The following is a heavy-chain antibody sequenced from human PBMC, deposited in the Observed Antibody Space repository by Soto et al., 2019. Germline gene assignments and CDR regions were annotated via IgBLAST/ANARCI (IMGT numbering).Heavy chain of an antibody. Sequence: SETLSLTCTVSGGSISSYYWSWIRQPPGKGLERIGYIYYSVSTNYNPSLKSRVTISVDTSKNQFSLKLSSVTAAVTAVYYCARRWGTSFDFWGQGTLVTVSS. CDR3: ARRWGTSFDF. CDR1: GGSISSYY. V-gene: IGHV4-59*01. J-gene: IGHJ4*02. D-gene: IGHD7-27*01. CDR2: IYYSVST.